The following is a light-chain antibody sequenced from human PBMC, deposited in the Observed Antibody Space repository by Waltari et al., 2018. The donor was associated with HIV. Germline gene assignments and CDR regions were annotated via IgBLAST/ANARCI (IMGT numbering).Light chain of an antibody. V-gene: IGKV3-11*01. CDR2: DAS. CDR1: QSVSSY. Sequence: DIVLTQSPATLSLSPRENATLSCRASQSVSSYLAWYQQKPGQAPRLLIYDASNRATGIPARFSGSGSGTDFTLTISSLEPEDFAVYYCQQRTNWLTFGPGTKVDIK. CDR3: QQRTNWLT. J-gene: IGKJ3*01.